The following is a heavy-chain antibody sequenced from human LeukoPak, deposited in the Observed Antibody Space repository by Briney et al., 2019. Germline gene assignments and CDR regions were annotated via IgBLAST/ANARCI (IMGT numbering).Heavy chain of an antibody. CDR3: ARGGYCGGDCYYYYYYGMDA. Sequence: QPGGSLRLSCAASGFTFSSYEMNWVRQAPGKGLKWVSCISSSGSTIYYADSVKGRFTISRDNAKNSLYLQMNSLRAEDTAVYYCARGGYCGGDCYYYYYYGMDAWGQGTTVTVSS. CDR2: ISSSGSTI. CDR1: GFTFSSYE. V-gene: IGHV3-48*03. D-gene: IGHD2-21*02. J-gene: IGHJ6*02.